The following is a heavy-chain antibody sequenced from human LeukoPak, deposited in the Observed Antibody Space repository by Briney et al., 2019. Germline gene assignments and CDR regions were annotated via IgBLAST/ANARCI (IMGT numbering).Heavy chain of an antibody. J-gene: IGHJ5*02. V-gene: IGHV4-34*01. CDR3: ARHLRSSSWYRQGYYDSSGHRTRTNWFDP. CDR1: GGSFSGYY. D-gene: IGHD3-22*01. CDR2: INHSGST. Sequence: ETSETLSLTCAVYGGSFSGYYWSWIRQPPGKGLEWIGEINHSGSTNYNPSLKSRVTISVDTSKNQFSLKLSSVTAADTAVYYCARHLRSSSWYRQGYYDSSGHRTRTNWFDPWGQGTLVTVSS.